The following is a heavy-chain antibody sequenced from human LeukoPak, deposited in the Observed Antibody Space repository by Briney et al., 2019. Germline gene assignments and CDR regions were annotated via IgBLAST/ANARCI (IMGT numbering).Heavy chain of an antibody. CDR1: GGSFSGYY. Sequence: SETLSLTCAVYGGSFSGYYWSWIRQPPGKGLEWIGEINHSGSTNYNPSLKSRVTISVDTSKNQFSLKLSSVTAADTAVYYCARDMAAARRWFDPWGQGTLVTVSS. CDR2: INHSGST. V-gene: IGHV4-34*01. J-gene: IGHJ5*02. D-gene: IGHD6-6*01. CDR3: ARDMAAARRWFDP.